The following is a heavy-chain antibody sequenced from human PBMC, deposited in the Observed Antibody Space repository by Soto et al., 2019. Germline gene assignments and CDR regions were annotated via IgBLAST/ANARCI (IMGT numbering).Heavy chain of an antibody. CDR2: ISSSGSTI. D-gene: IGHD3-3*01. CDR1: GFTFSSYE. J-gene: IGHJ6*02. CDR3: ARDRDFGVASHYYYYGMDV. V-gene: IGHV3-48*03. Sequence: QPGGSLRLSCAASGFTFSSYEMNWVRQAPGKGLEWVSYISSSGSTIYYADSVKGRFTISRDNAKNSLYLQMNSLRAEDTAVYYCARDRDFGVASHYYYYGMDVWGQGTTVTVSS.